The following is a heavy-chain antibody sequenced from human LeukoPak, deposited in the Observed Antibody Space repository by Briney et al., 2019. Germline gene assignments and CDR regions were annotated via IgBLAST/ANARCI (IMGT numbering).Heavy chain of an antibody. J-gene: IGHJ1*01. CDR1: GFTFDDYA. CDR3: VKDRLSGWYKGYFHH. Sequence: GGSLRLSCVASGFTFDDYAMHWVRQAPGKGLEWVSSISWNSGSIGYADSVKGRFTISRDNAKNSLYLQMISLRAEDMALYYCVKDRLSGWYKGYFHHWGQGTLVTVSS. CDR2: ISWNSGSI. D-gene: IGHD6-19*01. V-gene: IGHV3-9*03.